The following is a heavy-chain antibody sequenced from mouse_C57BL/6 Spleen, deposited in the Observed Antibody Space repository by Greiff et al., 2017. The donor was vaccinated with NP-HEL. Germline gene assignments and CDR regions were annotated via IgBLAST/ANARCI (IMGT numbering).Heavy chain of an antibody. CDR3: ARGGDGDAMDY. V-gene: IGHV1-55*01. CDR2: IYPGSGST. D-gene: IGHD3-3*01. Sequence: VQLQQPGAELVKPGASVKMSCKASGYTFTSYWITWVKQRPGQGLEWIGDIYPGSGSTNYNEKLKSKATLTVDTSSSTAYMQLSSLTSEDSAVYYCARGGDGDAMDYWGQGTSVTVSS. J-gene: IGHJ4*01. CDR1: GYTFTSYW.